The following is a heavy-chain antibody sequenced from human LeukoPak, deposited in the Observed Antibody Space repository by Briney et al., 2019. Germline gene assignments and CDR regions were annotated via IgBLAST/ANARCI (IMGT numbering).Heavy chain of an antibody. D-gene: IGHD4-17*01. CDR1: GFTFSDYA. CDR2: ISSSSSTI. CDR3: ARSTVNDPVKNPFEY. Sequence: GGSLRLSCASSGFTFSDYAMHWVRQAPGKGLEWVSYISSSSSTIYYADSVKGRFTISRDNAKNSLYLQMNSLRAEDTAVYYWARSTVNDPVKNPFEYWGQGTLVTVSS. V-gene: IGHV3-48*04. J-gene: IGHJ4*02.